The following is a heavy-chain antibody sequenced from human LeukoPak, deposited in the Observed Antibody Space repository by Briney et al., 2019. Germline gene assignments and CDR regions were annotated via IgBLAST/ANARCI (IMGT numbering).Heavy chain of an antibody. D-gene: IGHD1-26*01. CDR2: IYYSGST. CDR3: ARDHELLGGDY. Sequence: PSETLSLTCTVSGGSISSSSYYWGWIRQPPGKGLEWIGSIYYSGSTYYNPSLKSRVTISVDTSKNQFSLKLSSVTAADTAVYYCARDHELLGGDYWGQGTLVTVSS. CDR1: GGSISSSSYY. J-gene: IGHJ4*02. V-gene: IGHV4-39*07.